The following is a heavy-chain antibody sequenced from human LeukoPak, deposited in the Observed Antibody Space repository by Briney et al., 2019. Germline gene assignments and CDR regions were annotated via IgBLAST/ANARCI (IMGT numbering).Heavy chain of an antibody. CDR2: IYHSGST. J-gene: IGHJ4*02. CDR1: GYSISSGYY. V-gene: IGHV4-38-2*02. D-gene: IGHD3-10*01. Sequence: KPSETLSLTCAVSGYSISSGYYWGWIRQPPGKGLEWIGSIYHSGSTYYNPSLKSRVTISVDTSKDQFSLKLSSVTAADTAVYYCARESGSGSYKPFDYWGQGTLVTVSS. CDR3: ARESGSGSYKPFDY.